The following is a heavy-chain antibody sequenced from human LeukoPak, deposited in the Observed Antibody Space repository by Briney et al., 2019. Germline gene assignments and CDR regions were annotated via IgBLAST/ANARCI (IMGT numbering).Heavy chain of an antibody. D-gene: IGHD4-23*01. V-gene: IGHV1-58*02. J-gene: IGHJ6*02. CDR2: IVVGSGNT. CDR3: ARVRNKGVTPTINYYYYGMDV. Sequence: AASVKVSCKASGFTFTSSAMQWVRQARGQRLEWIGWIVVGSGNTNYAQKFQERVTITRDMSTSTAYMELSSLRSEDTAVYYCARVRNKGVTPTINYYYYGMDVWGQGTTVTVSS. CDR1: GFTFTSSA.